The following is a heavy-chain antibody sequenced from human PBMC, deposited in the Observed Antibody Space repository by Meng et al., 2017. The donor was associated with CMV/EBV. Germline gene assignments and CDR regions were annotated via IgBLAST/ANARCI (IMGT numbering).Heavy chain of an antibody. J-gene: IGHJ4*02. Sequence: SGYAFSGYYMHWVRQAPGQGLEWMGWINPNSGGTNYAQKFQGWVTMTRDTSISTAYMELSRLRSDDTAVYYCARAQDSSSSGDFDYWGQGTLVTVSS. CDR1: GYAFSGYY. CDR3: ARAQDSSSSGDFDY. V-gene: IGHV1-2*04. CDR2: INPNSGGT. D-gene: IGHD6-6*01.